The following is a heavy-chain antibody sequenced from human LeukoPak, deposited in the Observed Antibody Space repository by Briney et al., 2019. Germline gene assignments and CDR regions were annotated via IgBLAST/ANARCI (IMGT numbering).Heavy chain of an antibody. CDR1: GYTFTSYD. J-gene: IGHJ6*02. CDR3: ASTPCSSTSCRSYYYYGMDV. D-gene: IGHD2-2*01. Sequence: ASVKVSCKASGYTFTSYDINWVRQATGQGLEWMGWMNQNSGKTGYAQKFQGRVTMTRNTSISTAYMELSSLRSEDTAVYYCASTPCSSTSCRSYYYYGMDVWGQGTTVTVSS. CDR2: MNQNSGKT. V-gene: IGHV1-8*01.